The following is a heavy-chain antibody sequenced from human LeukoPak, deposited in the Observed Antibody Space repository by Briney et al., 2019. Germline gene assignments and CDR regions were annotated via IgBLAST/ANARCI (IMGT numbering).Heavy chain of an antibody. CDR1: GGTFSSYA. D-gene: IGHD5-12*01. CDR3: ARSGRSGYSGYDLDY. J-gene: IGHJ4*02. CDR2: IIPILGIA. V-gene: IGHV1-69*04. Sequence: ASVKVSCKASGGTFSSYAISWVRQAPGQGLEWMGRIIPILGIANYAQKFQGRVTITADKSTSTAYMELSSLRSEDTAVYYCARSGRSGYSGYDLDYWGQGTLVTVSS.